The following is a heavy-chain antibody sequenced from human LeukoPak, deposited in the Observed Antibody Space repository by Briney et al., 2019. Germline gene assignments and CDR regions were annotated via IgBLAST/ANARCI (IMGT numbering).Heavy chain of an antibody. V-gene: IGHV3-23*01. CDR2: ISGSGGST. J-gene: IGHJ4*02. CDR1: GFTFSSYA. Sequence: GGSLRLSCAASGFTFSSYAMSWVRQAPGKGLEWVSAISGSGGSTYYADSVKGRFTISRDNAKNTLYLQMNSLRAEDTAVYYCASGDQSCSGSRCYPIDYWGQGTLVTVSS. D-gene: IGHD2-15*01. CDR3: ASGDQSCSGSRCYPIDY.